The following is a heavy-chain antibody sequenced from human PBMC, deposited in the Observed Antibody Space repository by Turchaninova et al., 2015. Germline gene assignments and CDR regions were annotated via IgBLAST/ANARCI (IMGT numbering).Heavy chain of an antibody. CDR2: ISYGGST. CDR1: GGSLSSYY. J-gene: IGHJ4*02. V-gene: IGHV4-59*08. CDR3: ARLRGSSWYFDF. D-gene: IGHD6-13*01. Sequence: QVQLQESGPGLVKPSETLSLTCTVSGGSLSSYYWSWIRQPPGKGLEWIGYISYGGSTNYNPSLKSRVTISVDTSKHQFSLKLSSVTATDTAVYYCARLRGSSWYFDFWGQGTLVTVSS.